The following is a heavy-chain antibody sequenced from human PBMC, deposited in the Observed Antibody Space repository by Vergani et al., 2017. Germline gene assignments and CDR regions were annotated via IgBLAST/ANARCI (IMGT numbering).Heavy chain of an antibody. CDR3: AKGAQVVLMVYATMPMDV. CDR2: ISYDGSNK. J-gene: IGHJ6*03. V-gene: IGHV3-30*18. D-gene: IGHD2-8*01. CDR1: GFTFSSYG. Sequence: QVQLVESGGGVVQPGRSLRLSCAASGFTFSSYGMHWVRQAPGKGLEWVAVISYDGSNKYYADSVKGRFTISRDNSKNTLYLQMNSLRAEDTAVYYCAKGAQVVLMVYATMPMDVWGKGTTVTVSS.